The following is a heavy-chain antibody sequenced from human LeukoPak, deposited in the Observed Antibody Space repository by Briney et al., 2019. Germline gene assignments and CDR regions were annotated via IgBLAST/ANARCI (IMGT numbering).Heavy chain of an antibody. Sequence: GGSLRLSCAASGFTFSSYGMSWVRQAPGKGLEWVSAISGSGGSTYYADSVKGRFTISRDNSKNTLYLQMNSLRAEDTAVYYCAKGGHGGYDYADYWGQGTLVTVSS. CDR2: ISGSGGST. D-gene: IGHD5-12*01. V-gene: IGHV3-23*01. CDR1: GFTFSSYG. J-gene: IGHJ4*02. CDR3: AKGGHGGYDYADY.